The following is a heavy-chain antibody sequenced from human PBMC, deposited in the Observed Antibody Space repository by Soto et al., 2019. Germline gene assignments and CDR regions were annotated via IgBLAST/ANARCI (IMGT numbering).Heavy chain of an antibody. V-gene: IGHV4-39*01. CDR3: ARVQRRWLISDY. D-gene: IGHD5-12*01. Sequence: SETLSLTCTVSGGSISNTSYYWGWVRQPPGKGLEWIGHIYYGGTSYSNPSLKGRVSLSVDTSKNQFFLKLNSVTAADTAVYFCARVQRRWLISDYWGQGTLVTVSS. CDR1: GGSISNTSYY. J-gene: IGHJ4*02. CDR2: IYYGGTS.